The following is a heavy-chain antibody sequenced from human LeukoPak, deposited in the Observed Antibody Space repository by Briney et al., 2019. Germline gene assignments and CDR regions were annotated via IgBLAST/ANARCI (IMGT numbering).Heavy chain of an antibody. CDR1: GGSISSYY. Sequence: PSETLSLTCTVSGGSISSYYWSWIRQPPGKGLEWIGYIYYSGSTNYNPSLKSRVTISVDTSKNQFSLKLSSVTAADTAVYYCARARYAFWTRSVSGYLDYWGQGTLVTLSS. D-gene: IGHD3-3*01. V-gene: IGHV4-59*12. CDR3: ARARYAFWTRSVSGYLDY. CDR2: IYYSGST. J-gene: IGHJ4*02.